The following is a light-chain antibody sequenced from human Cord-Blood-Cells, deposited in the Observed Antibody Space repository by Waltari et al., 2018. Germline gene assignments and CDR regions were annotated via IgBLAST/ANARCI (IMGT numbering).Light chain of an antibody. Sequence: QSALTQPASVSGSPGQSITIPCPGTSSDVGGYHYVSWYQQHPGKAPKLMIYDVSNRPSGVSNRFSGSKSGNTASLTISALQAEDEADYYCSSYTSSSTYVFGTGTKVTVL. CDR1: SSDVGGYHY. CDR2: DVS. J-gene: IGLJ1*01. CDR3: SSYTSSSTYV. V-gene: IGLV2-14*01.